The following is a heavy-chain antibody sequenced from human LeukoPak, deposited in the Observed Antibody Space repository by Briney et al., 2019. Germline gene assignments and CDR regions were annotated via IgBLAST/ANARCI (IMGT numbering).Heavy chain of an antibody. CDR3: ARDSQVLLDV. CDR1: GFTVSSNY. V-gene: IGHV3-66*01. Sequence: GGSLRLSCAASGFTVSSNYMSWVRQAPGKGLECVSTIYSGGNTYYADSVKGRFTISRDNAKNSLYLQMNSLRAEDTAVYYCARDSQVLLDVWGQGTTVTVSS. D-gene: IGHD3-10*01. CDR2: IYSGGNT. J-gene: IGHJ6*02.